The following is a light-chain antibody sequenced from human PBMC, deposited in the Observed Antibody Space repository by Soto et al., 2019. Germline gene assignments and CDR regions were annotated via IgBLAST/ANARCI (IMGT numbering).Light chain of an antibody. V-gene: IGLV1-47*01. J-gene: IGLJ3*02. CDR3: VAWDDILSGRV. CDR2: RNN. Sequence: QSVLTQPPSASGTPGQRVTISCSGSSSNIEKNYAYWYQQVPGSAPKVLIYRNNERPSGVPDRFSGSKSCTSAYLAISGLRSEDEAVYYCVAWDDILSGRVFGGGTKLTVL. CDR1: SSNIEKNY.